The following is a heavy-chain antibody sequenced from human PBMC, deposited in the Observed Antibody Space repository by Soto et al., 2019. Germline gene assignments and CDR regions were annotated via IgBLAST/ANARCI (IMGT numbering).Heavy chain of an antibody. V-gene: IGHV1-69*13. D-gene: IGHD5-18*01. CDR1: GCTFSSYA. CDR2: IIPIFGTA. J-gene: IGHJ4*02. CDR3: ARESDPVDTAKHFDY. Sequence: LVKVSCKASGCTFSSYAISWVRQAPGQGLEWMGGIIPIFGTANYAQKFQGRVTITADESTSTAYMELSSLRSEDTAVYYCARESDPVDTAKHFDYWGQGTLVTVSS.